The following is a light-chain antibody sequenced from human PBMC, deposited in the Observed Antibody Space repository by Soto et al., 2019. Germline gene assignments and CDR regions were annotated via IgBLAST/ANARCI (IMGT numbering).Light chain of an antibody. V-gene: IGKV3-11*01. CDR1: QNVNTY. J-gene: IGKJ4*01. CDR3: QQRSDWPPSLS. CDR2: DAS. Sequence: EIVLTQSPATLSLSPGQRATLSCRASQNVNTYLAWYQQKPGQPPRLFIYDASNRATGIPARFSGSGSGSDFTLTISSLEPEDLAVYYCQQRSDWPPSLSFGGGTKVEIK.